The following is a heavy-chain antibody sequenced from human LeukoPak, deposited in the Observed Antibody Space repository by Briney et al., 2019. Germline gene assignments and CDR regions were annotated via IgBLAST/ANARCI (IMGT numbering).Heavy chain of an antibody. CDR3: ARDRYSSITFRKGYYFDY. J-gene: IGHJ4*02. Sequence: ASVKVSCKASGYTFTSYGISWVRQAPGQGLEWMGWISAYNGNTNYAQKFQGRVTMTTDTSTSTAYMELRSLRSDDTAVYYCARDRYSSITFRKGYYFDYWGQGTLVTVSS. CDR1: GYTFTSYG. CDR2: ISAYNGNT. V-gene: IGHV1-18*01. D-gene: IGHD6-13*01.